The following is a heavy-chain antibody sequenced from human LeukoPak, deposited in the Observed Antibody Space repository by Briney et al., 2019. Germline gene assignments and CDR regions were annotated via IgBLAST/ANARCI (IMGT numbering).Heavy chain of an antibody. J-gene: IGHJ4*02. CDR1: GFTFSSYW. CDR3: ARDQDYYFDY. Sequence: PGGSLRLSCAASGFTFSSYWMHWVRQAPGKGLVLVSRINSDGSSTSYADSVKGRFTISRDNAKNTLYLQMNSLRAEDTAVYYCARDQDYYFDYWGQGTLVTVSS. V-gene: IGHV3-74*01. D-gene: IGHD2-15*01. CDR2: INSDGSST.